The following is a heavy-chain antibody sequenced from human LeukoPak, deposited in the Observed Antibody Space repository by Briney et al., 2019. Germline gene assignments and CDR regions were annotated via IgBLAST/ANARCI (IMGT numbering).Heavy chain of an antibody. D-gene: IGHD6-19*01. CDR3: AKDHLPQIAVAGS. V-gene: IGHV3-23*01. Sequence: PGGSLRLSCAASGFTFSSYAMSWVRQAPGEGLEWVSAISGSGGSTYYADSVKGRFTISRDNSKNTLYLQMNSLRAEDTAVYYCAKDHLPQIAVAGSWGQGTLVTVSS. CDR1: GFTFSSYA. CDR2: ISGSGGST. J-gene: IGHJ4*02.